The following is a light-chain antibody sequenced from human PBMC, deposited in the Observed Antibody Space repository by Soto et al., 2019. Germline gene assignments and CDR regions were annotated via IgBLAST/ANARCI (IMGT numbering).Light chain of an antibody. CDR3: SSYTSSSTLV. CDR1: SSDVGGYNY. V-gene: IGLV2-14*01. Sequence: QSALTKPASVSGSPGQSITISCTGTSSDVGGYNYVSWYQQHPGKAPKLMIYDVSNRPSGVSNRFSGSKSGNTASLTISGLQAEDEADYYCSSYTSSSTLVFGTGTKSPS. CDR2: DVS. J-gene: IGLJ1*01.